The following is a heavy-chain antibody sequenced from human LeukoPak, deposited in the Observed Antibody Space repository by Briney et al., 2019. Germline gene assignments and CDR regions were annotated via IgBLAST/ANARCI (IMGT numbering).Heavy chain of an antibody. V-gene: IGHV3-21*01. D-gene: IGHD3-10*02. CDR1: GFTFSSYS. CDR2: ISGSTSYI. J-gene: IGHJ6*04. Sequence: GGSLRLSCVASGFTFSSYSMNWVRQAPGKGLEWVSSISGSTSYIYYADSVKGRFTISRDNAKNSLYLQMNSLRAEDTAVYYCAELGITMIGGVWGKGTTVTISS. CDR3: AELGITMIGGV.